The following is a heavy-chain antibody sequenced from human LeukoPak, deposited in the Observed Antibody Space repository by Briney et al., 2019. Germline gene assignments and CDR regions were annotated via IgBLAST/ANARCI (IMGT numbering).Heavy chain of an antibody. CDR2: VDYTGST. D-gene: IGHD6-13*01. V-gene: IGHV4-59*01. CDR1: GGSISSYY. CDR3: ARVRRYTSRPDAFDI. Sequence: PSETLSLTCTVSGGSISSYYWSWIRQPPGKGLEWIGYVDYTGSTDYNPSLKSRVTISIDAPKNQFSLKLSSVTTADTAVYYCARVRRYTSRPDAFDIWGQGTKVTVSA. J-gene: IGHJ3*02.